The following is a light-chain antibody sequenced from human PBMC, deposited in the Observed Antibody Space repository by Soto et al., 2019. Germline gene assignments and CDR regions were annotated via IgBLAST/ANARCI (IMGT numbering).Light chain of an antibody. CDR3: QQRSNWPPVIT. J-gene: IGKJ5*01. CDR1: QTFSSH. V-gene: IGKV3-11*01. Sequence: EIVLTQSPATLSLSPGERATLSCRASQTFSSHLAWYQQKTGQAPRLLIYDAYKRATGIPARFSGRGSGTHFTLTIRSLEPEDFAVYYCQQRSNWPPVITFGQGTRMEIK. CDR2: DAY.